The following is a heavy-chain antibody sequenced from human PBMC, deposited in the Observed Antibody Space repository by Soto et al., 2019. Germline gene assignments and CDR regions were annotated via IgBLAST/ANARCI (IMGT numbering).Heavy chain of an antibody. CDR3: ARARRYCSGGSCYFRFDY. Sequence: VASVKVSCKASGYTFTSYGISWVRQAPGQGLEWMGWMNPNSGNTGYAQKFQGRVTMTRNTSISTAYMELSSLRSEDTAVYYCARARRYCSGGSCYFRFDYWGQGTPVTVSS. D-gene: IGHD2-15*01. V-gene: IGHV1-8*02. J-gene: IGHJ4*02. CDR1: GYTFTSYG. CDR2: MNPNSGNT.